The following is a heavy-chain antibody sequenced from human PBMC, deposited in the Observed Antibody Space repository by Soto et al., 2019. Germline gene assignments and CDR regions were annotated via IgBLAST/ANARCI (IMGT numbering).Heavy chain of an antibody. J-gene: IGHJ4*02. CDR2: INHSGST. D-gene: IGHD6-19*01. Sequence: SETLSLTCAVYGGSFSGYYWSWIRQPPGKGLEWIGEINHSGSTNYNPSLKSRVTISVDTSKNQFSLKLSSVTAADTAVYYCARRWEAVAGVNFDYWGQGTRVTVSS. CDR3: ARRWEAVAGVNFDY. CDR1: GGSFSGYY. V-gene: IGHV4-34*01.